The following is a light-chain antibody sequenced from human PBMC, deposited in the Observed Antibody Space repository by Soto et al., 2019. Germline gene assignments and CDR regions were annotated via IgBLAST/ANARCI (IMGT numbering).Light chain of an antibody. V-gene: IGKV3-11*01. J-gene: IGKJ4*01. CDR3: QESNRWPRGT. CDR1: QSVSVN. CDR2: SAS. Sequence: EVVLTQSPAILSLSPGERATLSCRASQSVSVNFAWYQHKPGQAPRPLIYSASDRAPGIPARFSGSGSGTDFTLTISSLEPEDFAVYYCQESNRWPRGTFGAGTKV.